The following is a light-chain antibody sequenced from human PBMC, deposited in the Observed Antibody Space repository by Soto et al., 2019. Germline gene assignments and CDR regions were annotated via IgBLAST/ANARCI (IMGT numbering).Light chain of an antibody. CDR1: QSIYNK. Sequence: IVMTHSPATLSVSPWERATLSCRASQSIYNKVAWYQQKPGQAPRLLIYGASTRATGISARFSGSGSGTEFTLTISSLQSEDFAVYYCQQYNNWPPINFGQGTQLEIK. CDR2: GAS. J-gene: IGKJ5*01. V-gene: IGKV3-15*01. CDR3: QQYNNWPPIN.